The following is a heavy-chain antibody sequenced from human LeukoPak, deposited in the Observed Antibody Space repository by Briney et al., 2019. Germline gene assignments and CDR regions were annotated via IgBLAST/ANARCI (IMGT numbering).Heavy chain of an antibody. D-gene: IGHD2-21*01. CDR1: GGSISSSSYY. CDR2: IYYSGST. Sequence: PSETLSLTCTVSGGSISSSSYYWGWIRQPPRKGLEWIGNIYYSGSTYYNPSLKSRVTISVDTSKNQFSLKVNSVTAADTAVYYCATHPYCGSSCYFDHWGQGTLVTVSS. CDR3: ATHPYCGSSCYFDH. V-gene: IGHV4-39*01. J-gene: IGHJ4*02.